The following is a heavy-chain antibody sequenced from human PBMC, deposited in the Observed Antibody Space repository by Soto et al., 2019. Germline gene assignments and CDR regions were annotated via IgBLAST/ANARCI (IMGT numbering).Heavy chain of an antibody. V-gene: IGHV3-23*01. CDR2: ITATNGNT. CDR3: AKDQGYYDSSGYYDY. J-gene: IGHJ4*02. Sequence: PGGSLRLSCVASGFTFKAYAMGWVRQAPGKGLEWVSSITATNGNTYYADSVRGRFTISRDNSRDSLFLQMNGLRPEDSALYYCAKDQGYYDSSGYYDYWGKGTLVTISS. D-gene: IGHD3-22*01. CDR1: GFTFKAYA.